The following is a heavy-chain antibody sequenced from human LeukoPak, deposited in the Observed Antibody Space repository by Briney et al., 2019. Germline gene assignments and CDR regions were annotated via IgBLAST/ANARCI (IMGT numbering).Heavy chain of an antibody. CDR3: ARGESWAFDY. J-gene: IGHJ4*02. CDR2: IKQDGSEE. D-gene: IGHD1-26*01. Sequence: PGGSLRLSCAASGFTFSRYWMSWVRQAPGKGLEWVANIKQDGSEEYYVDSVKGRFTVSRDNAKNSLYLQMNSLRAKDTAVYYCARGESWAFDYWGQGTLVTVSS. CDR1: GFTFSRYW. V-gene: IGHV3-7*05.